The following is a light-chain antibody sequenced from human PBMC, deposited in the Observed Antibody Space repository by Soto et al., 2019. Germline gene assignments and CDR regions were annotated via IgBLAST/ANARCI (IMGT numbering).Light chain of an antibody. J-gene: IGKJ1*01. V-gene: IGKV3-20*01. CDR3: QQSYSTPS. Sequence: EIVLTQSPGTLSLSPGERATLSCRASQSVKSTYLAWYQQKPGQAPRLLIYGASSRATGIPDRFSGSGSGTDFTLTISRLEPEDFAVYYCQQSYSTPSFGQGTKVEIK. CDR1: QSVKSTY. CDR2: GAS.